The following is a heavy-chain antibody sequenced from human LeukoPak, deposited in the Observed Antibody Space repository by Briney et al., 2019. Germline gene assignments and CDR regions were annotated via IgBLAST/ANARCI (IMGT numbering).Heavy chain of an antibody. CDR1: GGSFSGYY. D-gene: IGHD3-22*01. Sequence: SETLSLTCAVYGGSFSGYYWSWIRQPPGMGLEWIGEINHSGSTNYNPSLKSRVTISVDTSRNQFSLKLSSVTAADTAVYYCAREGYYYDSSGYRETKTDYWGQGTLVTVSS. J-gene: IGHJ4*02. CDR2: INHSGST. V-gene: IGHV4-34*01. CDR3: AREGYYYDSSGYRETKTDY.